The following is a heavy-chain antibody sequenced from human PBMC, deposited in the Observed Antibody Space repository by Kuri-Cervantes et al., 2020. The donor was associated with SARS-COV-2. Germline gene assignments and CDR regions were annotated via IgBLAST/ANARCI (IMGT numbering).Heavy chain of an antibody. CDR1: GGSISSSSYY. CDR3: ARGSSSHRPFDY. Sequence: GSLRLSCTVSGGSISSSSYYWGWIRQPPGKGLEWIGSIYYSGSTYYNPSLKSRVTISVDTSKNQFPLKLSSVTAADTAVYYCARGSSSHRPFDYWGQGTLVTVSS. D-gene: IGHD6-6*01. CDR2: IYYSGST. V-gene: IGHV4-39*01. J-gene: IGHJ4*02.